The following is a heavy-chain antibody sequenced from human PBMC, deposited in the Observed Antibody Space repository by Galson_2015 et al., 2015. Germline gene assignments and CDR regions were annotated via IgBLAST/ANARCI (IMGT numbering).Heavy chain of an antibody. J-gene: IGHJ4*02. D-gene: IGHD2/OR15-2a*01. V-gene: IGHV4-59*01. CDR2: IFYSGST. Sequence: ETLSLTCTVSGGSMSGYYWTWIRQPPGKGLEWIGYIFYSGSTNYNPSLKGRVTMSVDTPNSQFSLRLTSVTTADTAVYYCARRDSTTTAYFGYWGQGTLVTVSS. CDR3: ARRDSTTTAYFGY. CDR1: GGSMSGYY.